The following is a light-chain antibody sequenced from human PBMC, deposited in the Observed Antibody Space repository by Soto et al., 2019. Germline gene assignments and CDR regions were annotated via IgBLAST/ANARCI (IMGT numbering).Light chain of an antibody. J-gene: IGLJ2*01. CDR1: SSNIGSNT. CDR3: AAWDDSLNGVV. Sequence: QSVLTQPPSASGTPGQRVTISCSGSSSNIGSNTVNWYQHLPGTDPKLLSYSNNQRPSGVPDGFSGSKSGTSASLAISGLQSEDEADYYCAAWDDSLNGVVFGGRTKLTVL. V-gene: IGLV1-44*01. CDR2: SNN.